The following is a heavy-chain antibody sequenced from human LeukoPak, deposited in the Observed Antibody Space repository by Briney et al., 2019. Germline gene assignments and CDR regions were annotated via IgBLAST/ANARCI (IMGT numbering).Heavy chain of an antibody. CDR2: IKDGGSVK. Sequence: GGSLRLSCAVSGFTFTSYWMSWVRQAPGKGLEWVASIKDGGSVKYYVDSVKGRFTISRDNAKNSLHLQMDSLRAEDTAVYYCARIQLFHGDFDYWGQGIPVTVSS. D-gene: IGHD3-10*02. J-gene: IGHJ4*02. CDR1: GFTFTSYW. V-gene: IGHV3-7*03. CDR3: ARIQLFHGDFDY.